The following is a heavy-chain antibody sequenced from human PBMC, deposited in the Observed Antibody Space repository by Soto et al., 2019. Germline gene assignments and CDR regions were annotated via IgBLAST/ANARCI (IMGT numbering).Heavy chain of an antibody. D-gene: IGHD6-13*01. J-gene: IGHJ5*02. CDR1: VFTFSIYA. CDR2: SSGSGVST. V-gene: IGHV3-23*01. Sequence: VGSLSRSYTASVFTFSIYAMICVRQAPGKGLDWVSASSGSGVSTYYSDSVKGLFTISRDHSKNTLCRQMNSLRAQDTAVYYCPNGYYSLAAADNHNHSGQGAPLTVPA. CDR3: PNGYYSLAAADNHNH.